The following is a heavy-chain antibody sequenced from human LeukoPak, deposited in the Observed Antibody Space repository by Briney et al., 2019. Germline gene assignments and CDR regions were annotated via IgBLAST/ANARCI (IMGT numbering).Heavy chain of an antibody. CDR1: GHSFSDYW. CDR2: INPGNSDT. CDR3: ARQLTMIRGYGMDV. Sequence: GESLKISCKGFGHSFSDYWIGWVRQTPGKGLEWMGFINPGNSDTRYSPSFQGQVTISADKSISTAYLQWSSLKASDTAMYYCARQLTMIRGYGMDVWGQGTTVTASS. D-gene: IGHD3-10*01. J-gene: IGHJ6*02. V-gene: IGHV5-51*01.